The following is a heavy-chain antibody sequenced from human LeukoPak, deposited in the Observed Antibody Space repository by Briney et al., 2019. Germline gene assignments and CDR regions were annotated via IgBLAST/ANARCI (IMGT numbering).Heavy chain of an antibody. Sequence: PGRSLRLSCAASGFTFSGSAMHWVRQASGKGLEWVGRIRSKANSYATAYAASVKGRFTISRDDSKNTAYLQMNSLKTEDTAVYYCTIVRTRSTTDYGIYYYMDVWGKGTTVTVSS. CDR1: GFTFSGSA. D-gene: IGHD4-17*01. J-gene: IGHJ6*03. CDR3: TIVRTRSTTDYGIYYYMDV. CDR2: IRSKANSYAT. V-gene: IGHV3-73*01.